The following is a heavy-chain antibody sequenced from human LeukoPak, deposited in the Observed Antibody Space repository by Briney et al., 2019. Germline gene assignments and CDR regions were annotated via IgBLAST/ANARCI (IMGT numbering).Heavy chain of an antibody. CDR2: INSDGSST. Sequence: GGSLRLSCAASGFTLSSYWMHWVRQAPGKGLVWVSRINSDGSSTSYADSVKGRFTISRDNAKNTLYLQMNSLRAEDTAVYYCARGRVTPYSRDLDYWGQGTLVTVSS. CDR1: GFTLSSYW. CDR3: ARGRVTPYSRDLDY. D-gene: IGHD4-23*01. V-gene: IGHV3-74*01. J-gene: IGHJ4*02.